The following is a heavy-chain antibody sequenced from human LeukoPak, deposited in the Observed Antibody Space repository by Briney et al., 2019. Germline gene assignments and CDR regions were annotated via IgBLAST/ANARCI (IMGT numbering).Heavy chain of an antibody. CDR1: GFTFRRFN. CDR3: ARESEESFDY. Sequence: GGSLRPSCAATGFTFRRFNNNWVRPAPGKGLEWVSSISDNIRSTFYADSVKGRFTISRDNARNSLYLQMNSLRAEDSAVYYCARESEESFDYWGQGTLVTVSS. D-gene: IGHD3-10*01. V-gene: IGHV3-21*01. CDR2: ISDNIRST. J-gene: IGHJ4*02.